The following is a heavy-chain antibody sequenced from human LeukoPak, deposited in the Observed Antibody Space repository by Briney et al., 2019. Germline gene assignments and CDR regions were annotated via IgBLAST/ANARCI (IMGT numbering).Heavy chain of an antibody. J-gene: IGHJ5*02. V-gene: IGHV5-51*01. CDR1: GYSFANSW. CDR3: ARQYTSSSGWFDP. D-gene: IGHD6-6*01. Sequence: GESLKISCKGSGYSFANSWVGWVRQMPGKGLEWMGIIYPGDPDIRYSLSFQGQVTISADKSISTAYLQWSSLKASDTAMYYCARQYTSSSGWFDPWGQGTLVTVSS. CDR2: IYPGDPDI.